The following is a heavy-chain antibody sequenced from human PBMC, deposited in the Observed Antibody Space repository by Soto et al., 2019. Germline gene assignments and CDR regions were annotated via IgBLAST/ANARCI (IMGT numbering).Heavy chain of an antibody. CDR2: IYFRGNT. CDR3: AREGGSYDSGGYLIRGAFDI. CDR1: GDSVSRIDYY. V-gene: IGHV4-31*03. D-gene: IGHD3-22*01. Sequence: PXETLSLTCSVSGDSVSRIDYYWTWIRQHPEKGLEWIGNIYFRGNTYYSPSLESRLTISVDTSKNQFSLKLTSVTAADTAVYYCAREGGSYDSGGYLIRGAFDIWGQGTMVTVSS. J-gene: IGHJ3*02.